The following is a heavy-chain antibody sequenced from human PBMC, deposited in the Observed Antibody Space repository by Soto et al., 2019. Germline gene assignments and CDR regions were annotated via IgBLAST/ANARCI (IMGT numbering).Heavy chain of an antibody. J-gene: IGHJ6*02. CDR3: ARDRHCSGGSCYPYYYYGMDV. CDR2: IYYSGST. V-gene: IGHV4-31*03. Sequence: SETLSLTCTVSGGSISSGGYYWSWIRQHPGKGLEWIGYIYYSGSTYYNPSLKSRVTISVDTSKNQFSLKLSSVTAADTAVYYCARDRHCSGGSCYPYYYYGMDVWGQGTTVTVSS. D-gene: IGHD2-15*01. CDR1: GGSISSGGYY.